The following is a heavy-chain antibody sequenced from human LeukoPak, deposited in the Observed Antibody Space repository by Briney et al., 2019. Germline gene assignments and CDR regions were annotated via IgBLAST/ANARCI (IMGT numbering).Heavy chain of an antibody. CDR3: ARDQPEWFGELSMDV. Sequence: PSETLSLTCTVSGYSISSGYYWGWIRQPPGKGLEWIGSIYHSGSTYYNPSLKSRVTISVDTSKNQFSLKLSSVTAADTAVYYCARDQPEWFGELSMDVWGKGTTVTVSS. J-gene: IGHJ6*03. D-gene: IGHD3-10*01. CDR1: GYSISSGYY. CDR2: IYHSGST. V-gene: IGHV4-38-2*02.